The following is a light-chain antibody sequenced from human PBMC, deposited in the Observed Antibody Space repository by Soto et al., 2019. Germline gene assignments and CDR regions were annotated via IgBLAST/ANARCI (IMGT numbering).Light chain of an antibody. CDR1: SSDVGGSNY. Sequence: QSVLTQPASVSGSPGQSITISCTGTSSDVGGSNYVSWYQHHPGKAPKLMIYDVSYRPSGVSSRFSGSKSGNTASLTISGLQADDEADYYCSSYTSISPVVFGGGTKLTVL. J-gene: IGLJ2*01. CDR2: DVS. V-gene: IGLV2-14*03. CDR3: SSYTSISPVV.